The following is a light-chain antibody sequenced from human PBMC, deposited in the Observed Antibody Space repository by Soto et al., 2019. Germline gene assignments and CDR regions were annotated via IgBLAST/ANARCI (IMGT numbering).Light chain of an antibody. V-gene: IGKV3-20*01. CDR1: QSVSSSY. Sequence: EIVLTQSPGTLSLSPGERATLSCRASQSVSSSYLAWYQQKPGQAPRLLIYGASSRATGIPDRFNGSGSGTDFTLTLSRLEPEDFAVYYCQQYGSSPRTFGQGTKVEIK. J-gene: IGKJ1*01. CDR2: GAS. CDR3: QQYGSSPRT.